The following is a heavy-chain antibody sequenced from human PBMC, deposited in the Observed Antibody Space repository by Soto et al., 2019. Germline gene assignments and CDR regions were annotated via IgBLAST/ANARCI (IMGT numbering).Heavy chain of an antibody. CDR1: GFTFSSYA. CDR3: AKDLRLRFLAPSGDAFDI. D-gene: IGHD3-3*01. J-gene: IGHJ3*02. CDR2: ISGSGGST. Sequence: GGSLRLSCAASGFTFSSYAMSWVRQAPGKGLEWVSAISGSGGSTYYADSVKGRFTISRDNSKNTLYLQMNSLRAEDTAVYYCAKDLRLRFLAPSGDAFDIWGQGTMVTVSS. V-gene: IGHV3-23*01.